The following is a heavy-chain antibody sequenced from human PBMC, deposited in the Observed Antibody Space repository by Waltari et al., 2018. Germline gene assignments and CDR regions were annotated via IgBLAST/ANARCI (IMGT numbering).Heavy chain of an antibody. Sequence: EVQLVQSGAEVKKPGESLKISCKASAYNFAAYWIGWVRQMPGKGLEGMGIIYARDSKTKYSPSVQGQVTISVDKSISTAYLQWSSLKASDSAMYYCAIALDGTFYWYFDVWGRATLVTVSS. CDR2: IYARDSKT. J-gene: IGHJ2*01. D-gene: IGHD3-3*02. CDR1: AYNFAAYW. CDR3: AIALDGTFYWYFDV. V-gene: IGHV5-51*01.